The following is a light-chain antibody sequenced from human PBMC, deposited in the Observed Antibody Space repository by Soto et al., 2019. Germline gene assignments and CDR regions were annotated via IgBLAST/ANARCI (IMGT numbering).Light chain of an antibody. J-gene: IGLJ3*02. CDR2: VNSDGSH. V-gene: IGLV4-69*01. Sequence: QPVLTQSPSASASLGASVKLTCTLSSGHSSYAIAWHQQQPEKGPRYLMKVNSDGSHSKGDGIPDRFSGSSSGAERYLTISSLQSEDEGDYYCQTWGTARVFGGGTKVTVL. CDR1: SGHSSYA. CDR3: QTWGTARV.